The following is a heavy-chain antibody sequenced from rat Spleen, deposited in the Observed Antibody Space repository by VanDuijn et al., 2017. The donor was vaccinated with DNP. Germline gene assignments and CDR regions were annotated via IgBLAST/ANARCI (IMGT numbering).Heavy chain of an antibody. D-gene: IGHD1-12*02. J-gene: IGHJ2*01. Sequence: EVQLVESGGDLVQPGRSLKLSCVAFGFTFRSYWMYWIRQTTGKGLEWIASINTDGDSTYYLDSVKGRFTISRDNAENTVYLQMNSLGFDDTATYYCTKDPEYDGFQSYFDCWGQGLMVTVSS. CDR1: GFTFRSYW. CDR2: INTDGDST. CDR3: TKDPEYDGFQSYFDC. V-gene: IGHV5-58*01.